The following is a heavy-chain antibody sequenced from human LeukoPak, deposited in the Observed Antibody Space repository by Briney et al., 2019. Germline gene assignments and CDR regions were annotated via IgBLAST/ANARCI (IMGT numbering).Heavy chain of an antibody. V-gene: IGHV3-7*01. CDR3: AGSFGDVKNF. CDR2: IKPDGSEK. J-gene: IGHJ4*01. D-gene: IGHD3-10*01. CDR1: EFTFFTYW. Sequence: GGSLRLSCAASEFTFFTYWMSWVRQAPGKGPEWVAHIKPDGSEKYYVDSVKGRFIISRDDARNSLSLQMNSLRAEDTAVYYCAGSFGDVKNFWGQGTLVTVSS.